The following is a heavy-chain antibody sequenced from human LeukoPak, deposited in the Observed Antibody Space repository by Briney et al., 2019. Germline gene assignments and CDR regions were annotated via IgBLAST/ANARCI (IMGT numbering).Heavy chain of an antibody. CDR1: GGSISSDY. CDR3: ARDEYSSSWYHH. D-gene: IGHD6-13*01. Sequence: SETLSVTCTVSGGSISSDYWSCIRQPPGKGLEWIGYIYYSGSTNYNPSLKSRVTISVHTSKNQFSLKLSSVTAADTAVYYCARDEYSSSWYHHWGQGTLVTVSS. J-gene: IGHJ4*02. V-gene: IGHV4-59*01. CDR2: IYYSGST.